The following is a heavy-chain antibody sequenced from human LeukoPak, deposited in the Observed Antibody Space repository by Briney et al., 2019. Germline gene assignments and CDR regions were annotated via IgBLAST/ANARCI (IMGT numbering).Heavy chain of an antibody. CDR2: IIPIFGTA. CDR1: GGTFSSYA. Sequence: GSSVTVSCKASGGTFSSYAISWVRQAPGQGLEWMGGIIPIFGTANYAQKFQGRVTITTDESTSTAYMELSSLRSEDTAVYYCARTFYYYDSSGYYSYYFDYWGQGTLVTVSS. D-gene: IGHD3-22*01. J-gene: IGHJ4*02. CDR3: ARTFYYYDSSGYYSYYFDY. V-gene: IGHV1-69*05.